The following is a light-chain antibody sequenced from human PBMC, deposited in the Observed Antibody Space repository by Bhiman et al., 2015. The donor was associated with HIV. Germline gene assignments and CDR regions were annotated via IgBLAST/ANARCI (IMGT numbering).Light chain of an antibody. CDR2: KSN. CDR3: AAWDDSLNGPV. Sequence: QSVLTQPPSASGTPGQRVTISCSGSSSNIGSNSVNWYQQVPGTAPRLVISKSNQRPSGVPDRFSGSKSGTSASLAISGLQAEDEADYYCAAWDDSLNGPVFGGGTKLTVL. CDR1: SSNIGSNS. V-gene: IGLV1-44*01. J-gene: IGLJ3*02.